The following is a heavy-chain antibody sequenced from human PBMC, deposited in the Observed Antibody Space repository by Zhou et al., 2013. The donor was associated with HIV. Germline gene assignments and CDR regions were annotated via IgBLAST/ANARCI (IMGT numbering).Heavy chain of an antibody. V-gene: IGHV4-4*07. CDR1: GASLSDYY. CDR2: IYTSGSP. Sequence: VQLQESGPGLVKPSETLSLTCTVSGASLSDYYWSWIRQPAGKGLEWIGRIYTSGSPIYNPSLKSRLTMSLDTSKNQVSLRLTFVSAADTAVYYCARAERLDHQMDVWGKGTTVTVSS. CDR3: ARAERLDHQMDV. J-gene: IGHJ6*04.